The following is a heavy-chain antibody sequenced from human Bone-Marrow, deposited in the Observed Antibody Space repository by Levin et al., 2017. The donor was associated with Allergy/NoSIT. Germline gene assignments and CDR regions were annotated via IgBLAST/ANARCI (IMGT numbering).Heavy chain of an antibody. V-gene: IGHV3-30*04. Sequence: HSGGSLRLSCAASGFTFSSYAMHWVRQAPGKGLEWVAVISYDGSNKYYADSVKGRFTISRDNSKNTLYLQMNSLRAEDTAVYYCARECGEYAFDIWGQGTMVTVSS. CDR3: ARECGEYAFDI. CDR2: ISYDGSNK. D-gene: IGHD7-27*01. J-gene: IGHJ3*02. CDR1: GFTFSSYA.